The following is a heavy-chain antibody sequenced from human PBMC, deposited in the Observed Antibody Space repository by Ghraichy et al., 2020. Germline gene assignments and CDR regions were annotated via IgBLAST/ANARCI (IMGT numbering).Heavy chain of an antibody. D-gene: IGHD3-22*01. Sequence: ASVKVSCKASGYTFTSYDINWVRQATGQGLEWMGWMNPNSGNTGNAQKFQGRVTMTRNTSISTAYMELSSLRSEDTAVYYCARVPTKTYFYDSSGYGRWFDPWGQGTLVTVSS. CDR3: ARVPTKTYFYDSSGYGRWFDP. CDR1: GYTFTSYD. V-gene: IGHV1-8*01. CDR2: MNPNSGNT. J-gene: IGHJ5*02.